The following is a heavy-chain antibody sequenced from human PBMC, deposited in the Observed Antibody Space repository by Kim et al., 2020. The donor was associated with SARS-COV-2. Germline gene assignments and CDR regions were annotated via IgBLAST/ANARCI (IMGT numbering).Heavy chain of an antibody. CDR1: RFSLSDHY. CDR3: CPGYSGGPIYAFDI. D-gene: IGHD6-19*01. J-gene: IGHJ3*02. CDR2: SGNKASSHTT. Sequence: GGSLRLSCVTSRFSLSDHYIDWVRQGPGKGLEWVGRSGNKASSHTTEYAASVKDRFTISRDDSKNSLYLQMNSLKTEDTAVYYCCPGYSGGPIYAFDIWGQGTGVTVSS. V-gene: IGHV3-72*01.